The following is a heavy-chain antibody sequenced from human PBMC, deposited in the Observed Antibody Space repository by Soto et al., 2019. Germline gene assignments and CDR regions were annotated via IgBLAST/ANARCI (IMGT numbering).Heavy chain of an antibody. J-gene: IGHJ1*01. CDR3: AKDRGPYCSGGSCYDLGYFQH. V-gene: IGHV3-30*18. Sequence: GGSLRLSCAASGFTFSSYGMHWVRQAPGKGLEWVAVISYDGSNKYYADSVKGRFTISRDNSKNTLYLQMNSLRAEDTAVYYCAKDRGPYCSGGSCYDLGYFQHWGQGTLVTVSS. D-gene: IGHD2-15*01. CDR2: ISYDGSNK. CDR1: GFTFSSYG.